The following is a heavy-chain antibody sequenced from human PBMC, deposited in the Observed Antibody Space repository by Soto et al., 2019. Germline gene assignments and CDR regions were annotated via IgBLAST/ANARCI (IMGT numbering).Heavy chain of an antibody. CDR1: GFTFSSYS. CDR2: ISSSSSYI. V-gene: IGHV3-21*01. J-gene: IGHJ6*02. Sequence: LRLSCAASGFTFSSYSMNWVRQAPGKGLEWVSSISSSSSYIYYADSVKGRFTISRDNAKNSLYLQMNSLRAEDTAVYYCARDRAMAKGHYGMDVWGQGTTVTVSS. D-gene: IGHD5-12*01. CDR3: ARDRAMAKGHYGMDV.